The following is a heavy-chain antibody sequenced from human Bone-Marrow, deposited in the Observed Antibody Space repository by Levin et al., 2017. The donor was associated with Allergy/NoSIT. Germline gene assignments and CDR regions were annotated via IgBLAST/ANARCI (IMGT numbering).Heavy chain of an antibody. V-gene: IGHV4-61*02. J-gene: IGHJ6*03. CDR3: ARGGRATAGHYYYYRDG. Sequence: PSETLSLTCTVSGGSISSGSYYWSWIRQPAGKGLEWIGRIYTSGSTNYNPSLKSRVTISVDTSKNQFSLKLSSVTAADTAVCYCARGGRATAGHYYYYRDGCGKGTTVTVSS. CDR1: GGSISSGSYY. D-gene: IGHD6-13*01. CDR2: IYTSGST.